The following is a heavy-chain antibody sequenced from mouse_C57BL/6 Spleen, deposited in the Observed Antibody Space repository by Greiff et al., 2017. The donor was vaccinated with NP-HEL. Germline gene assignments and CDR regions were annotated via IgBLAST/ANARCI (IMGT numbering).Heavy chain of an antibody. CDR3: ARGDWDGGYFDY. D-gene: IGHD4-1*01. V-gene: IGHV1-82*01. Sequence: VQLQQSGPELVKPGASVKISCKASGYAFSSSWMNWVKQRPGKGLEWIGRIYPGDGDTNYNGKFKGKATLTADKSSSTAYMQLSSLTSEDSAVYFCARGDWDGGYFDYWGQGTTLTVSS. CDR1: GYAFSSSW. CDR2: IYPGDGDT. J-gene: IGHJ2*01.